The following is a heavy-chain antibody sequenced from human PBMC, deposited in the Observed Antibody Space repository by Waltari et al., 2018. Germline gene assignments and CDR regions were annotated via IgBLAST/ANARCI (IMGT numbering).Heavy chain of an antibody. Sequence: EVQLLESGGGLVQPGGSLRLSCAASGFTFSSYAMSWVRPAPGKGLEWVSAMSGSGGSTYYADSVKGRFTISRDNSKNTLYLQMNSLRAEDTAVYYCAKDLDVYGDSYIDYWGQGTLVTVSS. CDR1: GFTFSSYA. CDR2: MSGSGGST. D-gene: IGHD4-17*01. CDR3: AKDLDVYGDSYIDY. J-gene: IGHJ4*02. V-gene: IGHV3-23*01.